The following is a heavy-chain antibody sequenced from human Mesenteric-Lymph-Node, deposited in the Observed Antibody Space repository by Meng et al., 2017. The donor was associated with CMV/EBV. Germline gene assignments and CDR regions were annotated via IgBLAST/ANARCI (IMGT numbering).Heavy chain of an antibody. D-gene: IGHD6-13*01. Sequence: AMNWVRQAPGQGIEWMGWINTNTGNPTYAQGFTGRFVFSLDTSVSTAYLQISSLKAEDTAVYYCARDNTSIAAAGPYPSGDWFDPWGQGTLVTVSS. J-gene: IGHJ5*02. V-gene: IGHV7-4-1*02. CDR2: INTNTGNP. CDR3: ARDNTSIAAAGPYPSGDWFDP. CDR1: A.